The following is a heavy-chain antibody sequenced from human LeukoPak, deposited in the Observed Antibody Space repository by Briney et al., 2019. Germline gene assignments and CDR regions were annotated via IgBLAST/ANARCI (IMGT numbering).Heavy chain of an antibody. CDR2: IWYDGSNK. D-gene: IGHD1-14*01. Sequence: GGSLRLSCAASGFTFSSYGMHWVRQAPGKGLEWVAVIWYDGSNKYYADSVKGRFTISRDKSKNTLYLQMNSLRAEDTAVYYCARDQTNYYYGMDVWGQGTTVTVSS. CDR3: ARDQTNYYYGMDV. V-gene: IGHV3-33*01. J-gene: IGHJ6*02. CDR1: GFTFSSYG.